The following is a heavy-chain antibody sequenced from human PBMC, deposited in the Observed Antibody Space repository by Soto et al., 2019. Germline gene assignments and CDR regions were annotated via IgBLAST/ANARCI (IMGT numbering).Heavy chain of an antibody. J-gene: IGHJ4*02. D-gene: IGHD6-19*01. CDR3: ARRSAAVAGRFDY. Sequence: GASVKVSCKASGYTFTSYAMHWVRQAPGQRLEWMGWINAGNGNTKYSQKFQGRVTITRDTSASTAYMELSSLRSEDTAVYYCARRSAAVAGRFDYWGQGTLVTVSS. CDR1: GYTFTSYA. CDR2: INAGNGNT. V-gene: IGHV1-3*01.